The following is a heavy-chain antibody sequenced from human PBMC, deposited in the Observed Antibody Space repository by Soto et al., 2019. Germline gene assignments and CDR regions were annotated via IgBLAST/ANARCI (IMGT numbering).Heavy chain of an antibody. CDR3: ARDLWVEPELYYYGMDV. CDR1: GDSISSADYY. V-gene: IGHV4-30-4*01. Sequence: QVQLQESGPGLVMPSQTLSLTCTVSGDSISSADYYWSWIRQTPGQGLEWIGHIFYRGTTYYNLSLKSRLTISVDTSKNHFSLRLTSVTAADTAVYYCARDLWVEPELYYYGMDVWGQGTTVTVSS. D-gene: IGHD1-1*01. CDR2: IFYRGTT. J-gene: IGHJ6*02.